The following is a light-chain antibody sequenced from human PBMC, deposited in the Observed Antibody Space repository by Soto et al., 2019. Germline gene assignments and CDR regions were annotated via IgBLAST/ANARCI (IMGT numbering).Light chain of an antibody. CDR1: SSDVGGYNY. V-gene: IGLV2-14*01. CDR2: EVS. Sequence: QSVRTQPASVSGSPGQSITISCTGTSSDVGGYNYVSWYQQHPGKAPKLMIYEVSNRPSGVSNRFSGSKSGNTASLTISGLQAEDEADYYCSSYTSSSTLVFGTGTNVTV. CDR3: SSYTSSSTLV. J-gene: IGLJ1*01.